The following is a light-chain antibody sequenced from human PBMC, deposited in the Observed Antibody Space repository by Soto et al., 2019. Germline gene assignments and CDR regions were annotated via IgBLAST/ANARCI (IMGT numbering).Light chain of an antibody. V-gene: IGLV1-51*02. Sequence: QSVLTQPPSVSAAPGQTVTISCSGSSSNIGNNYVSWYQQLPGTAPKLLIYENNKRPSGIPDRFSGSKSGTSATLGITGLQTGDEADYYCGTWYSSLSAGVFGGGTKVTVL. J-gene: IGLJ2*01. CDR1: SSNIGNNY. CDR2: ENN. CDR3: GTWYSSLSAGV.